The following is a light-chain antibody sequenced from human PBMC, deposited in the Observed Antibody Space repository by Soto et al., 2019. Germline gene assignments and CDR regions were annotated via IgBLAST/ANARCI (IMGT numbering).Light chain of an antibody. CDR1: QSVRSN. Sequence: EIVMTQSPATLSASPGERATLSCRASQSVRSNLAWYQQKPGQAPRLLIYVASTRATGIPARFSGSGSGTEFTLTISRLEPEDFAVFYCQQYGTSPWTFGQGTKVDIK. CDR3: QQYGTSPWT. V-gene: IGKV3-15*01. CDR2: VAS. J-gene: IGKJ1*01.